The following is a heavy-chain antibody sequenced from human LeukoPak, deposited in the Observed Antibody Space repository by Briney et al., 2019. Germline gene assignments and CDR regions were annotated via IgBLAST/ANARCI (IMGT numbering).Heavy chain of an antibody. D-gene: IGHD2-2*01. Sequence: SETLSLTCTVSGGSISSYYWRWIRQPAGKGLEWIGRIYTSGSTNYNPSLKSRVTMSVDTSKNQFSLKLSSVTAADTAVYYCARGDIVVVPAETHDAFDIWGQGTMVTVSS. V-gene: IGHV4-4*07. J-gene: IGHJ3*02. CDR2: IYTSGST. CDR3: ARGDIVVVPAETHDAFDI. CDR1: GGSISSYY.